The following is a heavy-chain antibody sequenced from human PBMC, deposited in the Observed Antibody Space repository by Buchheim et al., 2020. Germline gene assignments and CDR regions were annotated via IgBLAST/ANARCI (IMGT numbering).Heavy chain of an antibody. CDR1: GGSFNAYY. V-gene: IGHV4-34*01. CDR2: INHIGRT. CDR3: ARGPRTTYGVIVQRSFDY. D-gene: IGHD3-3*01. J-gene: IGHJ4*02. Sequence: QVQLQQWGAGLLTPSETLSLTCGVSGGSFNAYYWSWVRQPPGKGLEWIGDINHIGRTNYKPSLMSRLTISLDTSTKQLSLRLTSVTTADTAVYFCARGPRTTYGVIVQRSFDYWGQGAL.